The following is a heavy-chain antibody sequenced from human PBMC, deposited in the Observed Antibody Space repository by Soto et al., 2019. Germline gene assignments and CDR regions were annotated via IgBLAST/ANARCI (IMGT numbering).Heavy chain of an antibody. CDR3: ARKRLGYGSWYFNL. Sequence: QVQLVQSGAEVKKAGSSVKVSCKDSGGAFSSYAISWVRQAPGQGLEWMGGNLPLFNISNYAQKFHDRVTITADEHTCTAYMADGNLTSEVEAGYYCARKRLGYGSWYFNLWGR. V-gene: IGHV1-69*01. D-gene: IGHD3-10*01. CDR1: GGAFSSYA. J-gene: IGHJ2*01. CDR2: NLPLFNIS.